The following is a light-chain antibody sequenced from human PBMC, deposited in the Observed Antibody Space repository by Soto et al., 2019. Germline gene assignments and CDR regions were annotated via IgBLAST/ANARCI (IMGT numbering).Light chain of an antibody. J-gene: IGLJ2*01. V-gene: IGLV1-51*01. CDR3: DSWDNSLSVVL. Sequence: QSVLTQPPSVSAAPGQRVTISCSGSSSNIGSNYVSWYQQLPGTAPKLLIYDNYKRPSGIPDRFSGSTSGTSATLAIAGLQTGDAADYYCDSWDNSLSVVLFGGGTKLTVL. CDR1: SSNIGSNY. CDR2: DNY.